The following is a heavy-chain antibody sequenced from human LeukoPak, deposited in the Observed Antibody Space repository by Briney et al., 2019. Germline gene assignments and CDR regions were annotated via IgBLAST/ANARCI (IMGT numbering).Heavy chain of an antibody. CDR2: ISGSGGST. Sequence: GGSLRLSCAASGFTFSSYAVSWVRQAPGKGLEWASAISGSGGSTYYADSVKGRFTISRDNSKNTLYLQMNSLRAEDTAVYYCAKDHLLWFGESGDYFDYWGQGTLVTVSS. J-gene: IGHJ4*02. CDR3: AKDHLLWFGESGDYFDY. V-gene: IGHV3-23*01. D-gene: IGHD3-10*01. CDR1: GFTFSSYA.